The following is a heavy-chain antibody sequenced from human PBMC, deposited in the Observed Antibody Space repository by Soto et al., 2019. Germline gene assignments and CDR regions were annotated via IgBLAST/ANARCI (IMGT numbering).Heavy chain of an antibody. J-gene: IGHJ6*02. V-gene: IGHV3-23*01. CDR3: AKVTKRAAAGRYEYYKYGMDV. CDR1: GFAFSTYA. Sequence: LRLSCAASGFAFSTYAMTWVRQAPGKGLEWVSVISGSGGSSYYADSVKGRFTISRDNSKNTLFLQMNGLRAEDTAVYYCAKVTKRAAAGRYEYYKYGMDVWGQGTTVTVSS. CDR2: ISGSGGSS. D-gene: IGHD6-13*01.